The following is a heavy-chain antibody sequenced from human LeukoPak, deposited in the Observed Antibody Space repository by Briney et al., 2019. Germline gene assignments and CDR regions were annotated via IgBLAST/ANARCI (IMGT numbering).Heavy chain of an antibody. D-gene: IGHD3-16*02. CDR1: GYTFTGNY. CDR3: ARWGSYRRNWFDP. Sequence: ASVKVSCKASGYTFTGNYMHWVRQAPGQGLEWVGWINPNSGDRSYAQTFQGRVTMTRDTSISTAYMELSSLRSEDTAVYYCARWGSYRRNWFDPWGQGTLVTVSS. J-gene: IGHJ5*02. V-gene: IGHV1-2*02. CDR2: INPNSGDR.